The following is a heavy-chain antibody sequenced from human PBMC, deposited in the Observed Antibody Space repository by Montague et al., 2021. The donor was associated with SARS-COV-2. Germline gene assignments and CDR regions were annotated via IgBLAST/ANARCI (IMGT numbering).Heavy chain of an antibody. CDR2: LYTGGST. J-gene: IGHJ6*02. CDR1: GASVRTYY. CDR3: ARDGADYSFAYYHEMDV. D-gene: IGHD5-12*01. Sequence: SETLSLTCTVAGASVRTYYWSWIRQSAGKKLEWMGRLYTGGSTXXXPSXXXRLTMSLDTSKNLFSLNLSSMTAADTAVYYCARDGADYSFAYYHEMDVWGQGIAVTVSS. V-gene: IGHV4-4*07.